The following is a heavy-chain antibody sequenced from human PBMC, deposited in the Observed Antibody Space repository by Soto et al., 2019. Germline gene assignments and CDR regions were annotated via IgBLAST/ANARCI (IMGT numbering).Heavy chain of an antibody. J-gene: IGHJ4*02. Sequence: EVQLLESGGGLVQPGGSLRLSCSASGFTFSVYTMNWVRQAPGKGLEWVSGIYGNCGGTFYVDSVKGRFNISRDNSKNTLYLQMNSLRAEDTAVYYCAKDMQPDSRWEIDYWGQGTLVTVSS. V-gene: IGHV3-23*01. CDR2: IYGNCGGT. D-gene: IGHD1-26*01. CDR1: GFTFSVYT. CDR3: AKDMQPDSRWEIDY.